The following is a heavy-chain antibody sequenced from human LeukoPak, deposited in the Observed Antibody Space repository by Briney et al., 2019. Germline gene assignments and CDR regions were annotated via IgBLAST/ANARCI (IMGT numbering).Heavy chain of an antibody. J-gene: IGHJ5*02. CDR3: ARRSAGIAGGPGFDP. D-gene: IGHD6-13*01. V-gene: IGHV4-4*09. CDR1: GGSINSFY. Sequence: KPSETLSLTCTVSGGSINSFYWSWIRQPPGKGLEWIRYIHSSGSTNYNPSLKSRVTISVDTSKNQVSLKLSSVTAADTAVYYCARRSAGIAGGPGFDPWGQGTLVTVSS. CDR2: IHSSGST.